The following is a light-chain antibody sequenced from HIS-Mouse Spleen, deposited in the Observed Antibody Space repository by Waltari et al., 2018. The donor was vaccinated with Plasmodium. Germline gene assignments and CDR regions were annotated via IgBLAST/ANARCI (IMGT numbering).Light chain of an antibody. CDR1: ALPKQY. Sequence: ELTQPPSVSVSPGQAARITCSGDALPKQYAYWYQQKPGQAPVLVIYKDSERPSGIPERFSGSSSGTTVTLTTSGVQAEDGADYYCQSADSSGTYVVFGGGTKLTVL. J-gene: IGLJ2*01. CDR2: KDS. V-gene: IGLV3-25*03. CDR3: QSADSSGTYVV.